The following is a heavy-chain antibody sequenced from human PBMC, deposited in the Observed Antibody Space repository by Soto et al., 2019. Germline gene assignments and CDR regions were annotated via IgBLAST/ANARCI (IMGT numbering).Heavy chain of an antibody. CDR3: ARGAPITCPWLPNDY. CDR1: GGSISSSSYY. J-gene: IGHJ4*02. V-gene: IGHV4-61*05. D-gene: IGHD6-19*01. Sequence: SETLSLTCTVSGGSISSSSYYWGWIRQPPGKGLEWIGYIYYSGSTNYNPSLKSRVTISVDTSKNQFSLKLSSVTAADTAVYYCARGAPITCPWLPNDYWGEGTLVTISS. CDR2: IYYSGST.